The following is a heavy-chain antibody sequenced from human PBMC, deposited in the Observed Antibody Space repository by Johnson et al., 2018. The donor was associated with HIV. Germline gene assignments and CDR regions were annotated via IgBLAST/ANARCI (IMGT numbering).Heavy chain of an antibody. V-gene: IGHV3-15*01. CDR2: IKSKSDGGTT. Sequence: EQLVESGGGLVQPGGSLRLSCAASGFTVNSNYMSWVRQAPGKGLEWVGRIKSKSDGGTTDYAAPVRGRFTISREDSKNTVYLQMNSLKTEDTAVYYCTTAFQIMVTTGAFDIWGQGTMVTVSS. CDR1: GFTVNSNY. D-gene: IGHD4-17*01. CDR3: TTAFQIMVTTGAFDI. J-gene: IGHJ3*02.